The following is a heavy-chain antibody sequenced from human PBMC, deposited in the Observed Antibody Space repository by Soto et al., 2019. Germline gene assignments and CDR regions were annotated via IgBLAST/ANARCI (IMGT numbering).Heavy chain of an antibody. CDR1: GGSISSHY. CDR2: IYYTGST. D-gene: IGHD2-8*01. V-gene: IGHV4-59*08. J-gene: IGHJ6*03. CDR3: ARRAPNQYYYYMDV. Sequence: QVQLQESGPGLVKASETLSLTCTVSGGSISSHYWSWIRQPPGKGLEWIGYIYYTGSTNYNPALKSRVTISVDTSKNQFSLQLTSVTAADTAVYYCARRAPNQYYYYMDVWGNGTTVTVSS.